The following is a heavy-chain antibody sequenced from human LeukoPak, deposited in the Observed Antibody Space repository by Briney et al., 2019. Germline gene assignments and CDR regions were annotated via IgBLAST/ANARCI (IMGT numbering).Heavy chain of an antibody. J-gene: IGHJ5*02. V-gene: IGHV4-4*09. CDR1: GDSISSYF. Sequence: SETLSLTCTVSGDSISSYFWGWIRQPPGKGLEWIGYIYTSGSANYNPSLKSRVTMSVDTSKNQFSPKLSSVTAADTAVYYCARHAAAVRDTWFDPWGQGILVTVSS. D-gene: IGHD2-2*01. CDR3: ARHAAAVRDTWFDP. CDR2: IYTSGSA.